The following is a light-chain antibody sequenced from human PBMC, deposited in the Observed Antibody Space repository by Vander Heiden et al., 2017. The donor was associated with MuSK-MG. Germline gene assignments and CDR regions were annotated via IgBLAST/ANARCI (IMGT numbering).Light chain of an antibody. CDR3: QQYYSTPYT. J-gene: IGKJ4*01. CDR2: WAS. V-gene: IGKV4-1*01. Sequence: DIVMTQSSDSLAVSLGERATINCKSSQSVLYSPNNKNYLAWYQQKPGQPPKLLIYWASTRESGVPDRFSGSGSGTDFTLTISSLQAEDVAVYYCQQYYSTPYTFGGGTKVEIK. CDR1: QSVLYSPNNKNY.